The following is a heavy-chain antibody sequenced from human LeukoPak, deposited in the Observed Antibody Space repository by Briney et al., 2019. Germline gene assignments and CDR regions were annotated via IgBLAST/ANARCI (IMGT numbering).Heavy chain of an antibody. V-gene: IGHV3-7*01. CDR2: IKQDGSEK. J-gene: IGHJ5*02. CDR3: ARDTIAADNWFDP. Sequence: GGSLRLSCAASGFTFSSYWMSWVRQAPGKGLGWVANIKQDGSEKYYVDSVKGRFTISRDNAKNSLYLQMNSLRAEDTAVYYCARDTIAADNWFDPWGQGTLVTVSS. CDR1: GFTFSSYW. D-gene: IGHD6-13*01.